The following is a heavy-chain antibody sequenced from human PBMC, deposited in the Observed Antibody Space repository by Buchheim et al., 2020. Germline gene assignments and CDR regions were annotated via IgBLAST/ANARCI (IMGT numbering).Heavy chain of an antibody. CDR1: GFTFSSYS. CDR2: ISSSSSYI. J-gene: IGHJ6*02. D-gene: IGHD2-2*01. Sequence: EVQLVESGGGLVKPGGSLRLSCAASGFTFSSYSMNWVRQAPGKGLEWVSSISSSSSYIYYADSVKGRLPISRDKAKKSLYLQMNSLRAEDTAVYYCARDGDIVVVPAAIVYYYGMDVWGQGTT. CDR3: ARDGDIVVVPAAIVYYYGMDV. V-gene: IGHV3-21*01.